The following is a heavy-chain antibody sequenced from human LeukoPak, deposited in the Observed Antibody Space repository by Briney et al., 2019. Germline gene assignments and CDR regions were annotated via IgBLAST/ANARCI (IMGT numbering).Heavy chain of an antibody. CDR2: ISASGGDT. V-gene: IGHV3-23*01. CDR3: AKDAAGPKN. Sequence: GGSLRLSCVVSGLTFSSYSMSWVRQAPGKGLDWVSGISASGGDTWYPDSVKGRFTISRDNSKNTLFLQMSSLRVEDTAMYYCAKDAAGPKNWGQGTRVTVAS. D-gene: IGHD6-13*01. CDR1: GLTFSSYS. J-gene: IGHJ4*02.